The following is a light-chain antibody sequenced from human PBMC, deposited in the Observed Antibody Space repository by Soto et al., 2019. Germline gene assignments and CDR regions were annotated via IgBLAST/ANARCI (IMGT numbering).Light chain of an antibody. CDR2: DVS. CDR1: SSDGGGYNY. CDR3: SSYTSSSTPYV. Sequence: QSVLTQPASVSGSPGQSITISCTGTSSDGGGYNYVSWYQQHPGKAPKLMIYDVSNRPSGVPNRFSGSKSGNTASLTISGLQAEDEADYYCSSYTSSSTPYVFGAGTKVTVL. V-gene: IGLV2-14*01. J-gene: IGLJ1*01.